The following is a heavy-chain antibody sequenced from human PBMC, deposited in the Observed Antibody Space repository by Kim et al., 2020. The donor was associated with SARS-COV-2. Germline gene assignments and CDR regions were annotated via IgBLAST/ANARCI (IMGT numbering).Heavy chain of an antibody. V-gene: IGHV3-7*01. Sequence: GGSLRLSCAASGFTFSSYWMSWVRQAPGKGLEWVANIKQDGSEKYYVDSVKGRFTISRDNAKNSLYLQMNSLRAEDMAVYYCARDSLWFGELMAPLDYWGQGTLVTVSS. D-gene: IGHD3-10*01. J-gene: IGHJ4*02. CDR2: IKQDGSEK. CDR3: ARDSLWFGELMAPLDY. CDR1: GFTFSSYW.